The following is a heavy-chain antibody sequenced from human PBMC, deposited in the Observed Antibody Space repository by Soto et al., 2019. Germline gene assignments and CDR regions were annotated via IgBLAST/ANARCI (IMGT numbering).Heavy chain of an antibody. D-gene: IGHD3-16*01. CDR3: AHISKLGGFDY. J-gene: IGHJ4*02. CDR2: IYWDDDK. Sequence: GLDLEWLALIYWDDDKRYSPSLKSRLTITKDTSKNQVVLTMTNMDPVDTATYYCAHISKLGGFDYWGQGTLVTVSS. V-gene: IGHV2-5*02.